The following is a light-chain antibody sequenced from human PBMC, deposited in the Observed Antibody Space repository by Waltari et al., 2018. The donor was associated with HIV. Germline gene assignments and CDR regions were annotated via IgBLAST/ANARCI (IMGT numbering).Light chain of an antibody. CDR2: GAS. CDR1: QGIANW. Sequence: DIQMTQFPSSVSASVGDRVTMTCRATQGIANWVAWYQQKPVRAPKLLIHGASILQEGFPSRFSGSGSGTVFTLTLNSLQPEDFATYFCQQTNSFPITFGQGTRLDSK. CDR3: QQTNSFPIT. J-gene: IGKJ5*01. V-gene: IGKV1D-12*01.